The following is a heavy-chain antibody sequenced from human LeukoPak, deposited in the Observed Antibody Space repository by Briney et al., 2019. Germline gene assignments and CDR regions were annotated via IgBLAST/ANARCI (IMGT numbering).Heavy chain of an antibody. CDR2: IYPGDSDT. CDR3: ARHRTTMVRGAWDAFDI. CDR1: GYSFTSYW. Sequence: GESLKISCKGSGYSFTSYWIGWVRQMPGKGLEWMGIIYPGDSDTRYSPSFQGQVTISADKSISTAYLQWSSLKASDTARYYCARHRTTMVRGAWDAFDIWGQGTMVTVSS. V-gene: IGHV5-51*01. J-gene: IGHJ3*02. D-gene: IGHD3-10*01.